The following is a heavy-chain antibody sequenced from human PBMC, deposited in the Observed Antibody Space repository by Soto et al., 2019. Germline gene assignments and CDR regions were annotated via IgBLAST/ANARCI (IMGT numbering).Heavy chain of an antibody. V-gene: IGHV3-30-3*01. CDR2: ISYDGSNK. CDR1: GFTFSSYA. J-gene: IGHJ6*01. Sequence: QVQLVESGGGVVQPGRSLRLSCAASGFTFSSYAMHWVRQAPGKGLEWVAVISYDGSNKYYADSVKGRFTISRDNSKNTLYLQMNSLRAEDTAVYYCARVXXXXXXXXXXHYYYYGM. CDR3: ARVXXXXXXXXXXHYYYYGM.